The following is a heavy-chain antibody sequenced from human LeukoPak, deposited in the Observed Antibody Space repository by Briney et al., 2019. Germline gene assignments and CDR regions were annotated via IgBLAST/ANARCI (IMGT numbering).Heavy chain of an antibody. D-gene: IGHD4-17*01. Sequence: ASVKVSCKASGYTFTGYYMHWVRQAPGQGLEWMGRINPNSGGTNYAQKFQGRVTMTRDTSISTAYMELSRLRSDDTAVYYCARGSTVTTLQNYDYVDVWGKGTTVTVSS. J-gene: IGHJ6*03. CDR3: ARGSTVTTLQNYDYVDV. CDR1: GYTFTGYY. V-gene: IGHV1-2*06. CDR2: INPNSGGT.